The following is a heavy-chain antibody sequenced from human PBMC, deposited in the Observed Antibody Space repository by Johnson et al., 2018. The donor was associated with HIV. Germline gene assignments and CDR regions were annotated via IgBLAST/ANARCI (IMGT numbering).Heavy chain of an antibody. J-gene: IGHJ3*02. CDR2: IRYDGSNK. CDR1: GFTFSSYG. CDR3: SSCQGSCEGAFDI. Sequence: QVQLVESGGGVVQPGGSLRLSCVASGFTFSSYGMHWVRQAPGKGLEWVAFIRYDGSNKHYADSVKGRFTISRDNSKNTVSLQMSSLRAEDTAVYYCSSCQGSCEGAFDIWGQGTMVTVSS. V-gene: IGHV3-30*02. D-gene: IGHD2-15*01.